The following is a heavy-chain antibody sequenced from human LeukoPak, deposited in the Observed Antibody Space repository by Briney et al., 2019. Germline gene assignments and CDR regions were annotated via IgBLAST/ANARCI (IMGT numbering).Heavy chain of an antibody. CDR1: GFTFSSYA. CDR2: ISGSGGST. V-gene: IGHV3-23*01. Sequence: PGGSLRLSCAASGFTFSSYAMTWVRQAPGRGLEWVSGISGSGGSTNYADSVRGQFTISRDNSENTLYLQMNSLRAEDTAVYYCAKDIQCTYWGQGTLVTVSS. CDR3: AKDIQCTY. D-gene: IGHD2-21*01. J-gene: IGHJ4*02.